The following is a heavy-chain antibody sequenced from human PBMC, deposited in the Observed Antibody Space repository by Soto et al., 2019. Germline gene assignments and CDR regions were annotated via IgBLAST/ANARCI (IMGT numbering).Heavy chain of an antibody. Sequence: EVQLLESGGGLVQPGGSLRLSCAASGFTFSSYAMSWVRQAPGKGLEWVSAISGSGGSTYYADSVKGRFTISRDNSKNALYLQMNSLRAEDTAVYYCAKGAADPYYYDSSGYYHYFAYWGQGTLVTVSS. CDR1: GFTFSSYA. J-gene: IGHJ4*02. V-gene: IGHV3-23*01. CDR2: ISGSGGST. CDR3: AKGAADPYYYDSSGYYHYFAY. D-gene: IGHD3-22*01.